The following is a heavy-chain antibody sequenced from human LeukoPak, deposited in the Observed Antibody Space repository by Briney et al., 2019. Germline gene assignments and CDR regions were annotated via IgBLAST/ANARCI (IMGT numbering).Heavy chain of an antibody. CDR3: ARRLDYYDSSGYYYVGYYFDY. CDR2: IYYSGST. V-gene: IGHV4-30-4*01. CDR1: GGSISSGDYY. J-gene: IGHJ4*02. D-gene: IGHD3-22*01. Sequence: SQTLSLTCTVSGGSISSGDYYWSWIRQPPGKGLEWIGYIYYSGSTYYNPSLKSRVTISVDTSKNQFSLKLSSVTAADTAVYYCARRLDYYDSSGYYYVGYYFDYWGQGTLVTVSS.